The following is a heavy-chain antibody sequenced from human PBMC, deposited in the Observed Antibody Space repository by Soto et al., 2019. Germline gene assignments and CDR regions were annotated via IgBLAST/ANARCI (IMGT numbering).Heavy chain of an antibody. CDR1: GFTFSSYA. CDR3: AREKRTTVVTTYYYYGMDV. CDR2: ISYDGSNK. J-gene: IGHJ6*02. V-gene: IGHV3-30-3*01. D-gene: IGHD4-17*01. Sequence: QVQLVESGGGVVQPGRSLRLSCAASGFTFSSYAMHWVRQAPGKGLEWVAVISYDGSNKYYADSVKGRFTISRDNSKNTLYLQMNSLRAEDTAVYYCAREKRTTVVTTYYYYGMDVWGQGTTVTVPS.